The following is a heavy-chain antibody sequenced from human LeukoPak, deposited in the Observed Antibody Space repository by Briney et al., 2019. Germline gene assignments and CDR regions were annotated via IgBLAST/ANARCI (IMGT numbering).Heavy chain of an antibody. CDR2: MNPNSGNT. J-gene: IGHJ5*02. CDR1: GYTFTSYD. CDR3: ARSIAAAGTQDAWFDT. Sequence: ASVKVSCKASGYTFTSYDISWVRQATGQGLEWMGWMNPNSGNTGYAQKFQGRSTMTSNTSISTAYMELSSLRSEDTAVYYCARSIAAAGTQDAWFDTWGQGTLVTVSS. D-gene: IGHD6-13*01. V-gene: IGHV1-8*01.